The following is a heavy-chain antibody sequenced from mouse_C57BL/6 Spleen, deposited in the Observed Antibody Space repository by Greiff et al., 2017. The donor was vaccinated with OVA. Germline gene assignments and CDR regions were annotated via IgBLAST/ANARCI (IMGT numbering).Heavy chain of an antibody. CDR1: GFSFNTYA. V-gene: IGHV10-1*01. CDR2: IRSKSNNYAT. CDR3: VRPYYDYDEAWFAY. J-gene: IGHJ3*01. D-gene: IGHD2-4*01. Sequence: EVQLVESGGGLVQPKGSLKLSCAASGFSFNTYAMNWVRQAPGKGLEWVARIRSKSNNYATYYADSVKDRFTISRDDSESMLYLQMNNLKTEDTAMYYCVRPYYDYDEAWFAYWGQGTLVTVSA.